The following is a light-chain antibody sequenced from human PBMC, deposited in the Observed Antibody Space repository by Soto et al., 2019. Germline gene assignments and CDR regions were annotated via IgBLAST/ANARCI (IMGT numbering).Light chain of an antibody. V-gene: IGLV1-47*01. J-gene: IGLJ3*02. CDR1: SSNIGTNY. CDR2: RNI. Sequence: QSVLTQPPSVSGTPGQTVTISCSGSSSNIGTNYVYWYQQLPGRAPKLLIYRNIQRPSGVPDRFSGSESGSSASLAISGLRSEDEAGYYCAAWDDSLGGLFGGGTKLTVL. CDR3: AAWDDSLGGL.